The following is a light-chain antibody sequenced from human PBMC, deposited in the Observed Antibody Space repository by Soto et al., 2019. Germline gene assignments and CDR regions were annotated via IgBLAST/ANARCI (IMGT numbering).Light chain of an antibody. CDR2: DAS. V-gene: IGKV3-11*01. Sequence: EIVLTQPPATLSLSPGARATLSCRASQSVSSYLAWYQQKPGQAPRLLIYDASNRATGIPARFSGSVSGTDFTLTISSLEPEDFAVYYGQQRSNWPRWTFGQGTKVDIK. CDR1: QSVSSY. CDR3: QQRSNWPRWT. J-gene: IGKJ1*01.